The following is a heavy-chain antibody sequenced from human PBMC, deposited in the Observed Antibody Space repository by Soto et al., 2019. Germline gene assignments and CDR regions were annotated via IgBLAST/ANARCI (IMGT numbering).Heavy chain of an antibody. CDR1: GFTFSSYG. J-gene: IGHJ4*02. D-gene: IGHD6-13*01. CDR3: AKLSQQLVFDY. Sequence: GGSLRLSCAASGFTFSSYGMHWVRQAPGKGLERVAVISYEGSNKYYADSLEGRFTISRDNSKNTLYLQMNSLRVEDTAVYYCAKLSQQLVFDYWGQGTLVTVSS. CDR2: ISYEGSNK. V-gene: IGHV3-30*18.